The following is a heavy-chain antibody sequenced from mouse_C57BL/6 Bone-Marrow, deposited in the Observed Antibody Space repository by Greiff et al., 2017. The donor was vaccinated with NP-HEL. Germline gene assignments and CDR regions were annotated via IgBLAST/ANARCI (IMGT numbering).Heavy chain of an antibody. CDR3: ARELYYGSSYGYFDV. CDR2: INPNNGGT. J-gene: IGHJ1*03. V-gene: IGHV1-26*01. D-gene: IGHD1-1*01. Sequence: VQLQQSGPELVKPGASVKISCKASGYTFTDYYMNWVKQSHGKSLEWIGDINPNNGGTSYNQKFKGKATLTVDKSSSTAYMELRSLTSEDSAVYYCARELYYGSSYGYFDVWGTGTTVTVSS. CDR1: GYTFTDYY.